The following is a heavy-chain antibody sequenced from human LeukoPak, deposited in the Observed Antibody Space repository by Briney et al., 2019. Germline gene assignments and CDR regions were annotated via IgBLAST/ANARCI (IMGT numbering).Heavy chain of an antibody. CDR2: ISGSGGST. D-gene: IGHD2-2*01. CDR1: GFTFSSYA. Sequence: GGSLRLSCAASGFTFSSYAMSWVRQAPGKGLEWVSAISGSGGSTYYADSVKGRFTISRDNSKNTLYLQMNSLRAEDTAVYYCAKVPDIVVVPAVNNWFDPWGQGTLVTVSS. J-gene: IGHJ5*02. V-gene: IGHV3-23*01. CDR3: AKVPDIVVVPAVNNWFDP.